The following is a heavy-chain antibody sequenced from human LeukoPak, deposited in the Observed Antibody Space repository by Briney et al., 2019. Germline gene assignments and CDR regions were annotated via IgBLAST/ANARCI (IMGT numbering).Heavy chain of an antibody. V-gene: IGHV3-7*03. CDR2: IRQDGSEK. J-gene: IGHJ1*01. D-gene: IGHD3-16*01. CDR1: GFNFNTYW. CDR3: AKDDDWGRYKH. Sequence: GGSLRLSCAASGFNFNTYWMSWVRQAPGKGLEWVANIRQDGSEKYYADSVKGRLTISRDNPKSSVFLQMNSLRAEDTAVYYCAKDDDWGRYKHWGQGTLVTVSS.